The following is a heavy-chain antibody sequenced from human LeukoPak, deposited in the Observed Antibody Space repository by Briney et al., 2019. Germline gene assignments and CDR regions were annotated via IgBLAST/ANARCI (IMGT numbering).Heavy chain of an antibody. Sequence: PGGSLRLSCAASGFPFSTYAMSWVRQAPGKGLEWVSVISTSGASTYQADSVKGRFTISRDNSKNTLSLQLNSLRAEDTVVYYCAKTQTTSYMYLDYWGQGTLVTVSS. CDR2: ISTSGAST. CDR1: GFPFSTYA. V-gene: IGHV3-23*01. CDR3: AKTQTTSYMYLDY. J-gene: IGHJ4*02. D-gene: IGHD2-2*02.